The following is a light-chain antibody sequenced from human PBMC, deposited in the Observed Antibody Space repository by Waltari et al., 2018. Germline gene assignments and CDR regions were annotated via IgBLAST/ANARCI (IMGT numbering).Light chain of an antibody. V-gene: IGKV4-1*01. Sequence: DIVMTQSPDSLAVSLGERATINCKSSQSVLYSSNNKNYLAWYQQKPGQPPKLLIYWASIRESGVPDRFSGSGSGTDFTLTISSLQAEDVAVYCCQQSYSPHRTFVQGTRVESK. J-gene: IGKJ1*01. CDR3: QQSYSPHRT. CDR2: WAS. CDR1: QSVLYSSNNKNY.